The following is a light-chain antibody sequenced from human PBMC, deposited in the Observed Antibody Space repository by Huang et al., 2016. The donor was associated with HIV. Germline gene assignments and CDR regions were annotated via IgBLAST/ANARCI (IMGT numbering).Light chain of an antibody. Sequence: MMMQPPATLSVSLGDTASLSGRASQCVGVNLAWYPQKPGQAPTLLIYGASDMATGISSRFSGSGAGTDFKLTISNLQSEDSAVYFCQQYDKCPDTFGQGTKVQI. CDR1: QCVGVN. CDR3: QQYDKCPDT. CDR2: GAS. V-gene: IGKV3-15*01. J-gene: IGKJ2*01.